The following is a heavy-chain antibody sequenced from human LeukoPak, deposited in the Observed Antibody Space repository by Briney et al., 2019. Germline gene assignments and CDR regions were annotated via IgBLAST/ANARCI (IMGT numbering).Heavy chain of an antibody. CDR1: GGSISSYY. CDR2: IYTSGST. J-gene: IGHJ3*02. Sequence: SETLSLTCTVSGGSISSYYWSWIRQPAGKGLEWIGRIYTSGSTNYNPSLKSRVTMSVDTSKNQFSLKLSSVTAADTAVYYCARESSYGDYAADAFDIWGQGTMVTVSS. D-gene: IGHD4-17*01. V-gene: IGHV4-4*07. CDR3: ARESSYGDYAADAFDI.